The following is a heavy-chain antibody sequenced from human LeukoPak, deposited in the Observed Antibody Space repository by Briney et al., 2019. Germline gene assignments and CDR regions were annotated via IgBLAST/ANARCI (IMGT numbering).Heavy chain of an antibody. J-gene: IGHJ5*02. D-gene: IGHD2-2*02. CDR2: ISGSGGST. V-gene: IGHV3-23*01. CDR3: AKVSGLYVPDNWFDP. Sequence: GGSLRLSCAASGFTFDDYAMHWVRQAPGKGLEWVSAISGSGGSTDYADSVKGRFTISRDNSKNTLYLQMNSLRAEDTAVYYCAKVSGLYVPDNWFDPWGQGTLVTVSS. CDR1: GFTFDDYA.